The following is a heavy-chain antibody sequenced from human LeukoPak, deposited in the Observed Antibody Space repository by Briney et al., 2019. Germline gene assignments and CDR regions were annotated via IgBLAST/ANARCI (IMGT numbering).Heavy chain of an antibody. CDR3: ARTPEGSSSPRTPFDY. CDR2: IIPIFGTA. V-gene: IGHV1-69*01. D-gene: IGHD6-6*01. Sequence: ASVKVSCKASGGTFSSYAISWVRQAPGQGPEWMGGIIPIFGTANYAQKFQGRVTITADESTSTAYMELSSLRSEDTAVYYCARTPEGSSSPRTPFDYWGQGTLVTVSS. J-gene: IGHJ4*02. CDR1: GGTFSSYA.